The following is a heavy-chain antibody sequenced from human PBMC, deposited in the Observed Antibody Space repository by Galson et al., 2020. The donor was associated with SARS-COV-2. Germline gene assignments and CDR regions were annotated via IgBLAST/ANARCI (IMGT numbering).Heavy chain of an antibody. Sequence: GGSLRLSCAASGFTFSSYEMNWVRQAPGKGLEWVSYISSSGSTIYYADSLKGRFTISIDNAKNSLYLQMNSLRAEDTAVYYCASNRAPYYYGSGTMDGWGQGTTVTVSS. CDR2: ISSSGSTI. CDR1: GFTFSSYE. CDR3: ASNRAPYYYGSGTMDG. V-gene: IGHV3-48*03. J-gene: IGHJ6*02. D-gene: IGHD3-10*01.